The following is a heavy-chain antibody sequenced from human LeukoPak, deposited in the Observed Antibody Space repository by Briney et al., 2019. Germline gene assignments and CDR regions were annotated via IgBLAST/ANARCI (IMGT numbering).Heavy chain of an antibody. CDR3: ARISSPHYYDSSGYLY. J-gene: IGHJ4*02. CDR1: GYTFTSYG. Sequence: ASVKVSCKASGYTFTSYGISWVRQAPGQGLEWMGWISAYNGNTNYAQKLQGRVTMTTDTSTSTAYMELGSLRSDDTAVYYCARISSPHYYDSSGYLYWGQGTLVTVSS. CDR2: ISAYNGNT. V-gene: IGHV1-18*01. D-gene: IGHD3-22*01.